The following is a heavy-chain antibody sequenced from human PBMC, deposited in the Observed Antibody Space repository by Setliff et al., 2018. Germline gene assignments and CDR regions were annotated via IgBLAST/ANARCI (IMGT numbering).Heavy chain of an antibody. J-gene: IGHJ3*02. D-gene: IGHD2-21*02. Sequence: GGSLRLSCAASGFTFSNYWMHWVRQAPGKGLVWVSHINRDGSKIRYADSVKGRFTISRDIAKNTLYLQINSLRAEDTAVYYCARAFGGNSDAFDIWGQGTMVTVSS. CDR2: INRDGSKI. CDR3: ARAFGGNSDAFDI. V-gene: IGHV3-74*01. CDR1: GFTFSNYW.